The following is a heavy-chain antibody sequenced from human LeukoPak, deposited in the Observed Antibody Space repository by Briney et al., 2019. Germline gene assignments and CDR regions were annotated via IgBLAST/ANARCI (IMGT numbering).Heavy chain of an antibody. CDR1: GFRFSDYW. J-gene: IGHJ4*02. D-gene: IGHD1-26*01. CDR2: IRQGGNEM. CDR3: ARVGAWELQRVFDY. V-gene: IGHV3-7*01. Sequence: GGSLRLFCAASGFRFSDYWMTWVRQVPGKGLEWLANIRQGGNEMYYADSVKDRFTISRDNARNSLYLEMNSLRTEDTAVYYCARVGAWELQRVFDYWGQGTLVTVSS.